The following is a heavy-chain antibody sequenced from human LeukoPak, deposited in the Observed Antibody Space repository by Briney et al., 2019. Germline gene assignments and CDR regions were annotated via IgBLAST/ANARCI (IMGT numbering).Heavy chain of an antibody. Sequence: GGSQRLSCAASGFTFSSHAMSWVRQAPGKGLEWVSAISGSGGSTYYADSVKGRFTISRDNSKNTLYLQMNSLRAEDTAVYYCAKGFRTLYYMDVWGKGTTVTVSS. J-gene: IGHJ6*03. CDR2: ISGSGGST. CDR1: GFTFSSHA. CDR3: AKGFRTLYYMDV. D-gene: IGHD3-10*01. V-gene: IGHV3-23*01.